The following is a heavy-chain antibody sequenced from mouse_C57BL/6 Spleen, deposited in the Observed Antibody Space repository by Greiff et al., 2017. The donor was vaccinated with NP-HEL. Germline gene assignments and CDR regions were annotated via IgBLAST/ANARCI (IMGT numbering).Heavy chain of an antibody. CDR1: GYSFTGYY. V-gene: IGHV1-42*01. CDR2: INPSTGGT. J-gene: IGHJ4*01. CDR3: ARTYYYAMDY. Sequence: VQLQQSGPELVKPGASVKISCKASGYSFTGYYMNWVKQSPEKSLEWIGEINPSTGGTTYNQKFKAKATLTVDKSSSTAYMQLKSLTSEDSAVYSCARTYYYAMDYWGQGTSVTVSS.